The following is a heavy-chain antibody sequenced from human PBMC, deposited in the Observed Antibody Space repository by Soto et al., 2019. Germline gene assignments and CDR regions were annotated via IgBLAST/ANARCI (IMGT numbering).Heavy chain of an antibody. V-gene: IGHV4-34*01. CDR3: TGRWNYYYGMDV. CDR2: INHSGST. CDR1: GGSFSGYY. Sequence: SETLSLTCAVYGGSFSGYYWSWIRQPPGKGLEWIGEINHSGSTNNNPSLKSRVTISVDTSKNQFSLNLTSVTAADTAVYYRTGRWNYYYGMDVWAQGTTVTVSS. D-gene: IGHD1-26*01. J-gene: IGHJ6*02.